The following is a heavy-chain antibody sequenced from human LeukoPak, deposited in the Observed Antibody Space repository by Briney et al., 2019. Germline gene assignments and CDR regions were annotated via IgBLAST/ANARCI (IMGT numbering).Heavy chain of an antibody. CDR3: ARDPVPRGQQQLVQGWFDP. V-gene: IGHV4-34*01. D-gene: IGHD6-13*01. Sequence: SETLSLTCAVYGGSFSGYYWSWIRQPPGKGLEWIGEINHSGSTNYNPSLKSRVTISVDTSKNQFSLKLSSVTAADTAVYYCARDPVPRGQQQLVQGWFDPWGQGTLVTVSS. CDR1: GGSFSGYY. CDR2: INHSGST. J-gene: IGHJ5*02.